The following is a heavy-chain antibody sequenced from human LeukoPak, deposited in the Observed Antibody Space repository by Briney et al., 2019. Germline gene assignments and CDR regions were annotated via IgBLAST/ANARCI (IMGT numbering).Heavy chain of an antibody. CDR1: GRSISSTNW. CDR2: VYHTGSS. D-gene: IGHD5-18*01. CDR3: ARSRSGYSYDHAAFEI. Sequence: PSATLSLTCAVSGRSISSTNWWTWVRQPPGEGLEWIGEVYHTGSSNYNPSLKSRVNISVDKSKSQFSLNLSSVTAADTAVYYCARSRSGYSYDHAAFEIWGQGTMVTVSS. V-gene: IGHV4-4*02. J-gene: IGHJ3*02.